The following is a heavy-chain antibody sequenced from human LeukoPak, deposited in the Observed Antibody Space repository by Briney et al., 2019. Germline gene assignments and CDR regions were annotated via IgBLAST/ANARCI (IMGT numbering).Heavy chain of an antibody. CDR3: ARETSQKGAHYMDV. J-gene: IGHJ6*03. V-gene: IGHV4-34*01. Sequence: PSETLSLTCAVYGGSFSGYYWSWIRQPPGKGLEWIGEINHSGSTNYNPSLTSRVTISVDTSKNQFSLKLSSVTAADTAVYYCARETSQKGAHYMDVWGKGTTVTISS. D-gene: IGHD3-16*01. CDR2: INHSGST. CDR1: GGSFSGYY.